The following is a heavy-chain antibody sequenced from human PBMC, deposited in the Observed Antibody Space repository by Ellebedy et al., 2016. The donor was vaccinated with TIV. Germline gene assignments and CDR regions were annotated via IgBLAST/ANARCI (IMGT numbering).Heavy chain of an antibody. Sequence: SETLSLXXAVYGGSFSGYYWSWIRQPPGKGLEWIGEINHSESTNYNPSLKSRVTISVDTSKNQFSLRLSSVTAADTAVYYCARGREQWHRFDYWGQGTLVTVSS. J-gene: IGHJ4*02. CDR1: GGSFSGYY. CDR3: ARGREQWHRFDY. D-gene: IGHD6-19*01. CDR2: INHSEST. V-gene: IGHV4-34*01.